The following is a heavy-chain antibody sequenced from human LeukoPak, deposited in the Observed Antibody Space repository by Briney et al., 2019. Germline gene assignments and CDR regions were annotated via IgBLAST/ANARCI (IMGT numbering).Heavy chain of an antibody. D-gene: IGHD5-12*01. J-gene: IGHJ4*02. Sequence: SRTLSLTCAVSGGSISSGGYSWNWIRQPPGKGLEWIGYIYYSGSTYYNPSLKSRVTISVDTSKNQFSLKLSSVTAADTAVYYCASGYSGYGFDYWGQGTLVTVSS. V-gene: IGHV4-30-4*07. CDR1: GGSISSGGYS. CDR3: ASGYSGYGFDY. CDR2: IYYSGST.